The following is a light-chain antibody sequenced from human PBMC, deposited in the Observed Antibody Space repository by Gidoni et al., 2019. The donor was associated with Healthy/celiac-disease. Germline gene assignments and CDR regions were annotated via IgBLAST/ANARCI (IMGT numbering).Light chain of an antibody. CDR1: SSDVGGYNY. V-gene: IGLV2-14*01. J-gene: IGLJ3*02. CDR3: SSYTSSSTLEV. Sequence: QSALTQPASVSGSPGQSITISCTGTSSDVGGYNYVSCYQQHPGNAPKLMIYEVSNRPSGVSNRFSGSKSGNTASLTISGLQAEDEADYYCSSYTSSSTLEVFGGGTKLTVL. CDR2: EVS.